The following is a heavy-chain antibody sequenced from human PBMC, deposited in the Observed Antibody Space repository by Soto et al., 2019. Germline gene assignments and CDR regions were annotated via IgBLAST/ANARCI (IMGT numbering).Heavy chain of an antibody. J-gene: IGHJ3*01. CDR1: GFTFNKYS. CDR2: ISSGSSTI. D-gene: IGHD2-8*02. CDR3: ARDFGWWTCDS. V-gene: IGHV3-48*01. Sequence: EVQLVESGGGLVQPGGSLRLSCAASGFTFNKYSMNWFRQAPGKGLEWVSFISSGSSTIYYADSVKGRFTISRDNAKNSLWLQMSSLRAEDTAVYSCARDFGWWTCDSWGQGTVVTVSS.